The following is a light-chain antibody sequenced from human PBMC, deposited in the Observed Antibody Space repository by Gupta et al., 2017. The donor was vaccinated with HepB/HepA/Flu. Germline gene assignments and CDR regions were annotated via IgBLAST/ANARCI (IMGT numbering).Light chain of an antibody. CDR2: GTS. CDR3: QQYGGSPLT. Sequence: GTLSFSPGERATIYGMASQSFSRTFFAWYQQKASQAPRLLIYGTSSRATGIPDRFSGSGSGTEFPLTISRLEPEDFAVYYCQQYGGSPLTFGGGTXVEIK. CDR1: QSFSRTF. V-gene: IGKV3-20*01. J-gene: IGKJ4*01.